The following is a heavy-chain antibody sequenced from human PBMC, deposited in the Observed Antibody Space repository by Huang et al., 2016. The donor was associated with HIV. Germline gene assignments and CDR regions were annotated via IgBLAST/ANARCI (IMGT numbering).Heavy chain of an antibody. CDR1: GGSINSQFYY. J-gene: IGHJ4*02. CDR2: TSYTGTT. D-gene: IGHD3-10*01. Sequence: QVQLQESGPGLVQPSETLSLPCNVSGGSINSQFYYWGWIRQPPGKGLEWIGTTSYTGTTYYNPSLERRVTISVDTSKIQFSLKVTSVTPADTAIYYCARHGPRGLVRGAIDYWGQGALVTVSS. V-gene: IGHV4-39*01. CDR3: ARHGPRGLVRGAIDY.